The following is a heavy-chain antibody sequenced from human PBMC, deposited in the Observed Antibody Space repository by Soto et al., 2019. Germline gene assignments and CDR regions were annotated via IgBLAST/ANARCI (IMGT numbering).Heavy chain of an antibody. J-gene: IGHJ4*02. V-gene: IGHV3-74*01. CDR1: GFTFSNYW. CDR3: ATINSFGADY. D-gene: IGHD3-3*01. Sequence: PGGSLRLSCAASGFTFSNYWMHWVRQAPGKGLLWVSRIDIDGSITNYADSVKGRFTISXXXAXXAXSLXXSXXRAEDTAVYYCATINSFGADYWGQGTPVTVSS. CDR2: IDIDGSIT.